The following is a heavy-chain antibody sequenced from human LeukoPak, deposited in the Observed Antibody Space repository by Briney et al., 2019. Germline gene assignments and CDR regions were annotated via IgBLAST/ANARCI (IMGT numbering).Heavy chain of an antibody. Sequence: ASVKVSCKASGYTFTSYYMHWVRQAPGQGLEWMGIINPSGGSTTYAQKFQGRVTMTRDTSTSTVYMELSSPNSEDTAVYYCARGIAAAAYYFDYWAREPWSPSPQ. J-gene: IGHJ4*02. CDR3: ARGIAAAAYYFDY. CDR2: INPSGGST. CDR1: GYTFTSYY. D-gene: IGHD6-13*01. V-gene: IGHV1-46*01.